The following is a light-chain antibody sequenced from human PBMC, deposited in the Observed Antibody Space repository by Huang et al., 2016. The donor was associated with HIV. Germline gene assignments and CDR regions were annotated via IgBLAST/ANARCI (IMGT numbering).Light chain of an antibody. CDR2: GAS. V-gene: IGKV3-15*01. J-gene: IGKJ4*01. Sequence: EVVMTQSPATLSVSPGERATLSCRASRSVKSTLAWYQQKPGQAPRLLIYGASTRATGIPARFSGSGSGTEFTLTISSLQSEDFAVYYCQQYSDWPLTFGGGTKVEIK. CDR3: QQYSDWPLT. CDR1: RSVKST.